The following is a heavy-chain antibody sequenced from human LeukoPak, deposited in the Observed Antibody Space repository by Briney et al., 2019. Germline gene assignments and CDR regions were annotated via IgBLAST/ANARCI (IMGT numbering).Heavy chain of an antibody. D-gene: IGHD3-22*01. CDR3: AKGTRSGYLKADY. V-gene: IGHV3-23*01. J-gene: IGHJ4*02. CDR1: GFTFSSYG. CDR2: ISGSGGST. Sequence: GGSLRLSCAASGFTFSSYGMHWVRQAPGKGLEWVSAISGSGGSTYYADSVKGRFTISRDNSKNTLYLQMNSLRAEDTAVYYCAKGTRSGYLKADYWGQGTLVTVSS.